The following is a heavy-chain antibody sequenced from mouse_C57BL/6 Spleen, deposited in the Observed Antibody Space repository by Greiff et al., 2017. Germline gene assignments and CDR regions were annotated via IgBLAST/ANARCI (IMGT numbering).Heavy chain of an antibody. CDR3: ARDGWITTEISYYYAMDY. CDR2: ISDGGSYT. D-gene: IGHD2-4*01. Sequence: DVQLVESGGGLVKPGGSLKLSCAASGFTFSSYAMSWVRQTPEKRLEWVATISDGGSYTYYPDNVKGRFTISRDNAKNNLYLQMSHLKSEDTAMYYCARDGWITTEISYYYAMDYWGQGTSVTVSS. J-gene: IGHJ4*01. CDR1: GFTFSSYA. V-gene: IGHV5-4*01.